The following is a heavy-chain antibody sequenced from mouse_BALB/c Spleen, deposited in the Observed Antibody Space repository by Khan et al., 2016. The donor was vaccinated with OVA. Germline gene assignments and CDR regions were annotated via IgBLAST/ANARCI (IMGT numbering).Heavy chain of an antibody. Sequence: VQLQESGAELVRPGVSVKLSCKGSGYTFTDYSMHWVKQSHAKSLEWIGVISTYCGDADYNQKFKGKATMTVDKSSSTAYMQLARLTSEDSAIYYCARGSGNSGFAYWGQGTLVTVSA. D-gene: IGHD1-3*01. V-gene: IGHV1S137*01. CDR1: GYTFTDYS. CDR2: ISTYCGDA. CDR3: ARGSGNSGFAY. J-gene: IGHJ3*01.